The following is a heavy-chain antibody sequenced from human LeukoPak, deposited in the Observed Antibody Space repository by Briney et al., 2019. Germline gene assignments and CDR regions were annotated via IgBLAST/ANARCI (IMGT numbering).Heavy chain of an antibody. CDR2: IYTSGST. V-gene: IGHV4-4*07. CDR1: GGSISSYY. D-gene: IGHD3-22*01. J-gene: IGHJ3*02. Sequence: PSETLSLTCTVSGGSISSYYWSWIRQPAGKGLEWIGRIYTSGSTNYNPSLKSRVTMSVDTSKNQFSLKLSSVTAADTAVYFCARGGYYYDSSGRSAFDIWGQGTVVTVSS. CDR3: ARGGYYYDSSGRSAFDI.